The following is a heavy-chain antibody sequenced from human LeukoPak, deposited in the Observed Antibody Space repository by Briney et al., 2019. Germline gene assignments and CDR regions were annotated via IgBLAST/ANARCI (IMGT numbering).Heavy chain of an antibody. D-gene: IGHD6-13*01. CDR2: INPNSGGT. J-gene: IGHJ4*02. V-gene: IGHV1-2*02. Sequence: ASVKVSSKASGYTFTGYYMHWVRQAPGQGLEWMGWINPNSGGTNYAQKFQGRVTMTRDTSISTAYMELSRLRSDDTAVYYCARDNGGSSYEHYFDYWGQGTLVTVSS. CDR1: GYTFTGYY. CDR3: ARDNGGSSYEHYFDY.